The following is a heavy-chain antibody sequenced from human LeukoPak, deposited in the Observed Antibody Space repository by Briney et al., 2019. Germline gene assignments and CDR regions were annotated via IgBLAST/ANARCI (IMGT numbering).Heavy chain of an antibody. CDR3: ADYGVSGVRNNFY. D-gene: IGHD3-3*01. Sequence: PARSLRLSCAASGLAFSSYAMSWVRQAPGKGLEWVSTISVASNTFYADSVKGRFTISRDNSRNTVYLQMTSLRADDTAVYYCADYGVSGVRNNFYWGQGTLVTVSS. CDR1: GLAFSSYA. J-gene: IGHJ4*02. CDR2: ISVASNT. V-gene: IGHV3-23*01.